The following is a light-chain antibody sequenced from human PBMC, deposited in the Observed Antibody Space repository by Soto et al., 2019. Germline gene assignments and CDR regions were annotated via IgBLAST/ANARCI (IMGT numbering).Light chain of an antibody. V-gene: IGKV1-5*01. CDR2: DAS. J-gene: IGKJ2*01. CDR1: QSISNW. Sequence: DIQMTQSPSTLSASVGERITITCRASQSISNWLAWYQQKPGKAPKLLIYDASTLDSGVPSRFSGSGSGTEFTLTVSSLQPDDFATYYCQQYDTFLYTFGQGTKLEIK. CDR3: QQYDTFLYT.